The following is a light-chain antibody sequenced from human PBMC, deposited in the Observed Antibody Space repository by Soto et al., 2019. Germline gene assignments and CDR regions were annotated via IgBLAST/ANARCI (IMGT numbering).Light chain of an antibody. J-gene: IGLJ1*01. Sequence: SVLTQPASVSGSPGQSITISCTGTSSDVGDYNYVSWYQQHPGKAPKLMIYEVSNRPSGISNRFSGSKSGNTASLTISGLQAEDEADYFCSSYTSTSTLHYVFGTGTKVTVL. CDR1: SSDVGDYNY. V-gene: IGLV2-14*01. CDR3: SSYTSTSTLHYV. CDR2: EVS.